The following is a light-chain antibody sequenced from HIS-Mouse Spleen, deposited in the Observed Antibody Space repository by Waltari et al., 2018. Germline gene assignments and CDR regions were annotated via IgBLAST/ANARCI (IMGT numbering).Light chain of an antibody. CDR2: DVS. Sequence: QSALTQPASVSGSPGQSITISCPGTSSDVGGYNYVSWYQQHPGKPPKLMIYDVSNRTSGVSNRFSGSKSGNTASLTISGLQAEDEADYYCSSYTSSSTLVLGGGTKLTVL. J-gene: IGLJ2*01. CDR3: SSYTSSSTLV. V-gene: IGLV2-14*03. CDR1: SSDVGGYNY.